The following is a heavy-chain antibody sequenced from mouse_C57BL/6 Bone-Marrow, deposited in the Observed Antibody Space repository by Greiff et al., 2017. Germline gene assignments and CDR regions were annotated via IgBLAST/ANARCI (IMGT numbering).Heavy chain of an antibody. CDR1: GYAFTNYL. Sequence: VNVVESGAELVRPGTSVKVSCKASGYAFTNYLIAWVKQRPGQGLEWIGVISPGSGGTNYNEKFKGRVTLTADKSSTTAYMQLSSLTSEDSAVYFSAREVPYYYGSSLDYWGQGTTLTVSS. D-gene: IGHD1-1*01. CDR3: AREVPYYYGSSLDY. J-gene: IGHJ2*01. V-gene: IGHV1-54*01. CDR2: ISPGSGGT.